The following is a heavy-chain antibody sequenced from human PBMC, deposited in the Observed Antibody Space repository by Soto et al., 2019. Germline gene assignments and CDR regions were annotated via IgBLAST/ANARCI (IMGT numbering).Heavy chain of an antibody. J-gene: IGHJ4*02. D-gene: IGHD2-15*01. CDR2: ISYDGSNT. Sequence: GGSLTLSCAASGFTFSSYGMHWVRQAPGKGLEWVAIISYDGSNTYYADSVKGRFTISRDNSKNTLYLQMNSLRAEDTAMYYCARYCSGGSCYRPSYQFDYWGQGTLVTVSS. CDR3: ARYCSGGSCYRPSYQFDY. CDR1: GFTFSSYG. V-gene: IGHV3-30*03.